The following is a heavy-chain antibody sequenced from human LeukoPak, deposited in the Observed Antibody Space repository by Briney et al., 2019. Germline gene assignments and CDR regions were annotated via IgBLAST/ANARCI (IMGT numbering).Heavy chain of an antibody. J-gene: IGHJ1*01. CDR1: GGSISSYY. V-gene: IGHV4-59*01. D-gene: IGHD6-13*01. CDR3: ARVVAARGTVYFQH. Sequence: PSETLSLTCTVSGGSISSYYWSWIRQPPGKGLEWIGYIYYSGSTNYSPSLKSRVTISVDTSKNQFSLKLSSVTAADTAVYYCARVVAARGTVYFQHWARAPWSPSPQ. CDR2: IYYSGST.